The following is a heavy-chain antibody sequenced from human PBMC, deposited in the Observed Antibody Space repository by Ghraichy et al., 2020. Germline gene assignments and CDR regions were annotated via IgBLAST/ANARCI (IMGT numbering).Heavy chain of an antibody. CDR2: IYYSGST. CDR1: GGSISSSSYY. CDR3: AVGGASSWYYYYYGMDV. Sequence: SETLSLTCTVSGGSISSSSYYWGWIRQPPGKGLEWIGSIYYSGSTYYNPSLKSRVTISVDTSKNQFSLKLSSVTAADTAVYYCAVGGASSWYYYYYGMDVWGQGTTVTVSS. J-gene: IGHJ6*02. V-gene: IGHV4-39*01. D-gene: IGHD6-13*01.